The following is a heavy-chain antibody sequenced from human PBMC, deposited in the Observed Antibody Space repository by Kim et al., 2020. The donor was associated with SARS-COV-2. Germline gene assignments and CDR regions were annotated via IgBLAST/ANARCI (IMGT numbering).Heavy chain of an antibody. J-gene: IGHJ4*02. Sequence: GGSLRLSCAASGFTFSSYSMNWVRQAPGKGLEWVSYISSSSSTIYYADSVKGRFTISRDNAKNSLYLQMNSLRAEDTAVYYCARDLIPMVFMVRGVIGYWGQGTLVTVSS. D-gene: IGHD3-10*01. CDR2: ISSSSSTI. V-gene: IGHV3-48*04. CDR1: GFTFSSYS. CDR3: ARDLIPMVFMVRGVIGY.